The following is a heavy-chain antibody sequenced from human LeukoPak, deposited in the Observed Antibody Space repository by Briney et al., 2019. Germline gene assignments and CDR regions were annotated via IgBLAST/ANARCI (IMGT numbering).Heavy chain of an antibody. J-gene: IGHJ4*02. CDR3: AKEAPRYSYGFDY. CDR1: GFTFSSYG. V-gene: IGHV3-33*06. D-gene: IGHD5-18*01. CDR2: IWYDGSNK. Sequence: GRSLRLSCAASGFTFSSYGMHWVRQAPGKGLEWVAVIWYDGSNKYYADSVKGRFTISRDNSKNTLYLQMNSLRAEDTAVYYCAKEAPRYSYGFDYWGQGTLVTVSS.